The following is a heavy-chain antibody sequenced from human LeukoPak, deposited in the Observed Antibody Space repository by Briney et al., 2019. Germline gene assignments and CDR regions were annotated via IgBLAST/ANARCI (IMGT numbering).Heavy chain of an antibody. Sequence: SETLSLTCTVSGGSISSGSYYWSWIRQPAGKGLEWIGRIYTSGSTNYNPSLKSRVTISVDTSKNQFSLKLSSVTAADTAVYYWARATNVLLWFGELGGDAFDIGGQGTMVTVSS. CDR3: ARATNVLLWFGELGGDAFDI. CDR2: IYTSGST. D-gene: IGHD3-10*01. CDR1: GGSISSGSYY. J-gene: IGHJ3*02. V-gene: IGHV4-61*02.